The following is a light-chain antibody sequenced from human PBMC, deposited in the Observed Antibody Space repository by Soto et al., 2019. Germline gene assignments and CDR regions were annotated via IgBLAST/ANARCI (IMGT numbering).Light chain of an antibody. CDR1: QSLVHSDGNTY. J-gene: IGKJ4*01. V-gene: IGKV2-24*01. CDR3: QRYNNWPLT. Sequence: VMTHTPLSATATVGLASSISYTPSQSLVHSDGNTYLSWFQHKPGQTPRLLIYDTSARATGVPARFSGSRSGTEFTLTINSLQSEDFAVYYCQRYNNWPLTFGGGTKVDI. CDR2: DTS.